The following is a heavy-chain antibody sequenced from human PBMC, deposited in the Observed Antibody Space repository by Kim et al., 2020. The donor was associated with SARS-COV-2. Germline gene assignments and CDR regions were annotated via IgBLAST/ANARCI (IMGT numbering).Heavy chain of an antibody. CDR3: ARGLSGSYYYGMDV. CDR2: ISYDGSNK. Sequence: GGSLRLSCAASGFTFSSYAMHWVRQAPGKGLEWVALISYDGSNKYYADSVKGRFTISRDNSKNTLYLQMNSLRTEDTAVYYCARGLSGSYYYGMDVWGQGTTVTVSS. CDR1: GFTFSSYA. J-gene: IGHJ6*02. D-gene: IGHD1-26*01. V-gene: IGHV3-30*04.